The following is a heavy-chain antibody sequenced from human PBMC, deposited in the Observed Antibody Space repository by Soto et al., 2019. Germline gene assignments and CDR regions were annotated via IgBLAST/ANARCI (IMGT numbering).Heavy chain of an antibody. V-gene: IGHV1-46*01. J-gene: IGHJ6*02. CDR1: GYTFTSYY. CDR3: ARDMVRQQLARGMDV. Sequence: ASVKVSCKASGYTFTSYYMHWVRQAPGQGLEWMGIINPSGGSTSYAQKFQGRVTMTRDTSTSTVYMELSSLRSEDTAVYYCARDMVRQQLARGMDVWGQGTTVTVSS. CDR2: INPSGGST. D-gene: IGHD6-6*01.